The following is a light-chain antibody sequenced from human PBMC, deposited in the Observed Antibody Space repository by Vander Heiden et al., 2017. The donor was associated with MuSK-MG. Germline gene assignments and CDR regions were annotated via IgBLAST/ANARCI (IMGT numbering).Light chain of an antibody. J-gene: IGKJ4*01. V-gene: IGKV3-15*01. CDR3: QEDNDWAPT. Sequence: DIVLPQSPATLSVSPGERATLSCRASQSVSSNLARYQQKPWQAPRLLIYGASTRATGIPARFRGSGSGTEFTLTIRSLQSEDFAVYYCQEDNDWAPTFGGGTRVEMK. CDR2: GAS. CDR1: QSVSSN.